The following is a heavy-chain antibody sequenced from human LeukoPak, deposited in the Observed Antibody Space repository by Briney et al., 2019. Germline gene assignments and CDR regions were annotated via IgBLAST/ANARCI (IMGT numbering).Heavy chain of an antibody. Sequence: PGGSLRLSCAASGFTFSSYWMSWVRQAPGKGLEWVANTKQDGSEKYYVDSVKGRFTISRDNAKNSLYLQMNSLRAEDTAVYYCARGGDIVVVPAAKSNWFDPWGQGTLVTVSS. CDR2: TKQDGSEK. J-gene: IGHJ5*02. D-gene: IGHD2-2*01. CDR3: ARGGDIVVVPAAKSNWFDP. V-gene: IGHV3-7*01. CDR1: GFTFSSYW.